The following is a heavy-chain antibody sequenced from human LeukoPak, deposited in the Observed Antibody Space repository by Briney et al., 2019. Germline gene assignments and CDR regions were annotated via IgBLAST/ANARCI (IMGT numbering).Heavy chain of an antibody. J-gene: IGHJ3*02. CDR3: ARALRDYSSGLPNAFDI. CDR1: GYTFTGHY. Sequence: GASVKVSCKASGYTFTGHYMHWVRQAPGQGLEWMGWINPDSGGTKYAQNFQGRFTMSRDTAISTAYMELSSLRSDDTAVYFCARALRDYSSGLPNAFDICSQARMVTVYS. D-gene: IGHD6-19*01. CDR2: INPDSGGT. V-gene: IGHV1-2*02.